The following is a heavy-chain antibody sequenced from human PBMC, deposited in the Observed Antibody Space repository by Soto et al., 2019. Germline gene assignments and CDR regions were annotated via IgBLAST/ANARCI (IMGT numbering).Heavy chain of an antibody. CDR3: ARDPVAGTYFDY. Sequence: QVQLVQSGAEVKKPGASVKVSCKASGYTFISYGISCVRQAPGQGLEWMGWINAFNGNTNYAQKLQGRVTMTRDTSTSTAYMELRSLRSDDTAVYYCARDPVAGTYFDYWGQGTRVTVSS. V-gene: IGHV1-18*01. J-gene: IGHJ4*02. D-gene: IGHD6-19*01. CDR2: INAFNGNT. CDR1: GYTFISYG.